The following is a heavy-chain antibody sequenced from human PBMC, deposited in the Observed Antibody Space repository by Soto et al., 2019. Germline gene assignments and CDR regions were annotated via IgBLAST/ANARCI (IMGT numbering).Heavy chain of an antibody. CDR3: ATLASGGYFFQY. J-gene: IGHJ4*02. D-gene: IGHD5-12*01. CDR2: ILPIFKTP. V-gene: IGHV1-69*01. Sequence: QVQLVQSGAEVKKPGSSVKVSCKASGDTLNNYAINWVRQAPGQGLEWMGGILPIFKTPTYAQKFQGGVTIAADESTSTAYMEVSSLRSDDTAVYFCATLASGGYFFQYWGQGTLVTVSS. CDR1: GDTLNNYA.